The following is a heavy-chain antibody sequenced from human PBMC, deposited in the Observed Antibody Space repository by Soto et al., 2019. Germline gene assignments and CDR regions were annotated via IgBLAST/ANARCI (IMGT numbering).Heavy chain of an antibody. CDR3: AKNSGYSYGFPFEY. V-gene: IGHV3-30*18. J-gene: IGHJ4*02. Sequence: QVQLVESGGGVVQPGRSLRLSCAASGFTFSSYGMHWVRQAPGKGLEWVALISYDGSNKYYADSVKGRFTISRDNSKNTLYLRMNSLRAEDTAVYYCAKNSGYSYGFPFEYRGQGTLVTVSS. D-gene: IGHD5-18*01. CDR2: ISYDGSNK. CDR1: GFTFSSYG.